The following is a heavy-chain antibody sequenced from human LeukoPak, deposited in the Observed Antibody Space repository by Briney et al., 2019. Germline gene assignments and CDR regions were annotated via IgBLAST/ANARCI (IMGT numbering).Heavy chain of an antibody. J-gene: IGHJ5*02. CDR3: ARDSWTTNNWFDP. CDR1: GGSISSSSYY. CDR2: SYYSGST. Sequence: SETLSLTCTVSGGSISSSSYYWGWIRQPPGKGLEWIGSSYYSGSTYYNPSLKSRVTISVDTSKNQFSLKLSSVTAADTAVYYCARDSWTTNNWFDPWGQGPWSPSPQ. D-gene: IGHD3/OR15-3a*01. V-gene: IGHV4-39*07.